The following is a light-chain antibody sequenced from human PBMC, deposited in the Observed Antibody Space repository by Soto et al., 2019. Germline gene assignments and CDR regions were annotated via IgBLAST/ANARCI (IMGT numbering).Light chain of an antibody. Sequence: ESVLTQSPGTLSLSPGERATLSCRASQSVISYLAWYQQKPGQAPRLLIYGASSRDTGIPDRFSGSGSGTDFTLTISRLEPEDVAVYYCQQYGSTPLTFGGGTKVEIK. CDR2: GAS. CDR3: QQYGSTPLT. V-gene: IGKV3-20*01. CDR1: QSVISY. J-gene: IGKJ4*01.